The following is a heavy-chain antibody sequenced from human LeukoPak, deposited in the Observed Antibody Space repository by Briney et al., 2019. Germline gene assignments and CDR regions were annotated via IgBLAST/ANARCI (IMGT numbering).Heavy chain of an antibody. Sequence: AAVNVSCQPSGYSFTHYIIAWLRQAPAQGLEWVGWIGTYDGHRNYLQNVQGRVTMTTDTSATTAYLEMRSLTSEDTALYYCARLMDNNYDGSAFDFWGQGTLVTVSS. CDR2: IGTYDGHR. CDR3: ARLMDNNYDGSAFDF. V-gene: IGHV1-18*01. D-gene: IGHD3-16*01. J-gene: IGHJ4*02. CDR1: GYSFTHYI.